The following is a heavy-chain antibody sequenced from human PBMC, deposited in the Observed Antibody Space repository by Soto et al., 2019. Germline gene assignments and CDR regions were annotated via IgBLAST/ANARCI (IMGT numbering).Heavy chain of an antibody. CDR1: GFTFNSYA. V-gene: IGHV3-23*01. CDR3: AKGDYYDSSGYSDY. Sequence: EVQLLESGGGLVQPGGSLRLSCVASGFTFNSYAMTWVRQAPGKGLEWVSVISGGGGSRYYADSVQGRFRISRDNSKNTLYLQMDSLRAEDTAVYYCAKGDYYDSSGYSDYWDQGSLVTVSS. CDR2: ISGGGGSR. J-gene: IGHJ4*02. D-gene: IGHD3-22*01.